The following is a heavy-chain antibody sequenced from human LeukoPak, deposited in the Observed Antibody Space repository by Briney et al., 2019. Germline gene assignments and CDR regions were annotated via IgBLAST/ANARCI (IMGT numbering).Heavy chain of an antibody. Sequence: PGGSLRLSCAASGFTFSTYSINWVRQAPGKGLEWVSSISRTSSYIYYADSVKGRFTIFRDNAKNSLYLQMNSLRAEDTAVYYCARITSGRSTYYFDYWGQGTLVTVSS. CDR3: ARITSGRSTYYFDY. D-gene: IGHD1-26*01. CDR1: GFTFSTYS. J-gene: IGHJ4*02. V-gene: IGHV3-21*01. CDR2: ISRTSSYI.